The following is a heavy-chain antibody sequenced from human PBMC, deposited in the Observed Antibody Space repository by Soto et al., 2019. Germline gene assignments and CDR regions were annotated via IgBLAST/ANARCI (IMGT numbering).Heavy chain of an antibody. CDR2: INHSGST. Sequence: SETLSLTCAVYGGSFSGYYWSWIRQPPGKGLEWIGEINHSGSTNYNPSLKSRVTISVDTSKNQFSLKLSSVTAADTAVYYCARRGSVTIFGVVKNWGQGTLVTVSS. CDR1: GGSFSGYY. D-gene: IGHD3-3*01. CDR3: ARRGSVTIFGVVKN. J-gene: IGHJ4*02. V-gene: IGHV4-34*01.